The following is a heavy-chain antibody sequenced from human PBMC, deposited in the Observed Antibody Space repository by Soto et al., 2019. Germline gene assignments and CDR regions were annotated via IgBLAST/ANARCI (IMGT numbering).Heavy chain of an antibody. D-gene: IGHD5-18*01. CDR1: GGTFSSYA. Sequence: QVQLVQSGAEVKKPGSSVKVSCKASGGTFSSYAISWVRQAPGQGLEWMGGIIPIFGTANYAQKFQGRVTITADTSTSTDYMELSSLRSEDTAVYYCARHKQGWLQRNFDYWGQGTLVTVSS. J-gene: IGHJ4*02. V-gene: IGHV1-69*06. CDR3: ARHKQGWLQRNFDY. CDR2: IIPIFGTA.